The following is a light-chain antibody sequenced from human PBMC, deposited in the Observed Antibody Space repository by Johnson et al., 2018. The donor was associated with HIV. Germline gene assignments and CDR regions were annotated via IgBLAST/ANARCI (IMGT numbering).Light chain of an antibody. CDR3: GTWDTSLSAGGV. Sequence: QSVLTQPPSVSAAPGQKVTISCSGSSSNIGNNYVSWYQHLPGTAPKLLTYDNNKRPSGIPDRFSGSKSGTSATLGITGLQTGDEADYYCGTWDTSLSAGGVFGTGTKVTVL. CDR1: SSNIGNNY. J-gene: IGLJ1*01. CDR2: DNN. V-gene: IGLV1-51*01.